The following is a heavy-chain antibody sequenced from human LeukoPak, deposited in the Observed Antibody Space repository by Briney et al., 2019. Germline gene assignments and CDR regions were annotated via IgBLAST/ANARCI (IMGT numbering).Heavy chain of an antibody. J-gene: IGHJ4*02. CDR1: GGSIRSSSYY. Sequence: SETLSLTCTVSGGSIRSSSYYWGWIRQPPGKGLEWIGSIYYSGSTYYNPSLKSRVTISVDTSKNQFSLKLSSVTAADTAVYYCARHFLIGRELLNFDYWGQGTLVTVSS. D-gene: IGHD1-26*01. V-gene: IGHV4-39*01. CDR3: ARHFLIGRELLNFDY. CDR2: IYYSGST.